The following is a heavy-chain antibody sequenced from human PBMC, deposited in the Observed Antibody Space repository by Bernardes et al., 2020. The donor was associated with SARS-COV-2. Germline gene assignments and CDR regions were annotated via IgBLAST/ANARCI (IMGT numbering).Heavy chain of an antibody. CDR2: IYWDDDK. D-gene: IGHD3-3*01. CDR1: GFSLSTSGVG. V-gene: IGHV2-5*02. Sequence: SGPTLVKLTQTLTLTCTFSGFSLSTSGVGVGWIRQPPGKALEWLALIYWDDDKRYSPSLKSRLTITKDTSKNQVVLTMTNMDPVDTATYYCAHSLTIFTIFGVVIRPSYWYFDLWGRGTLVTVSS. J-gene: IGHJ2*01. CDR3: AHSLTIFTIFGVVIRPSYWYFDL.